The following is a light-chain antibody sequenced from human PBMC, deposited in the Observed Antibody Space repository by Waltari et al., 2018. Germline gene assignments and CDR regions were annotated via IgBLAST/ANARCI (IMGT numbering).Light chain of an antibody. CDR1: SSDVGSYNL. Sequence: QSALTQPAPVSGSPGQSITASCTGTSSDVGSYNLVSWYQQHPGKAPKLMIYEGSKRPSGVSNRFSGSKSGNTASLTISGLQAEDEADYYCCSYAGSSTLLFGGGTKVTVL. CDR3: CSYAGSSTLL. V-gene: IGLV2-23*01. CDR2: EGS. J-gene: IGLJ2*01.